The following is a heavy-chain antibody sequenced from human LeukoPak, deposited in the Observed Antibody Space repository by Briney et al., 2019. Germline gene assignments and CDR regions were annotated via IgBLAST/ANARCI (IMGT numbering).Heavy chain of an antibody. D-gene: IGHD5-12*01. CDR2: INHSGST. Sequence: PSETLSLTCAVYGGSFSGYYWSWIRQPPGKGLEWIGEINHSGSTNYNPSLKSRVTISVDTSKNQFPLKLSSVTAADTAVYYCARGKVAQHYYYYYMDVWGKGTTVTVSS. J-gene: IGHJ6*03. CDR3: ARGKVAQHYYYYYMDV. V-gene: IGHV4-34*01. CDR1: GGSFSGYY.